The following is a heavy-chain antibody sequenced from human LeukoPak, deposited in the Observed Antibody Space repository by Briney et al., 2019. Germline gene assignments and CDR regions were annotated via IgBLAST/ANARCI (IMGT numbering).Heavy chain of an antibody. CDR2: IIPIFGTA. Sequence: SVKVSCKPSGGTFSNYAIYWVRQAPGQGLEWMGGIIPIFGTANYAQKFQGRVTITADKSTSTAYMELSSLRSEDTAVYYCARDPGGTAMVTVDYWGQGTLVTVSS. V-gene: IGHV1-69*06. D-gene: IGHD5-18*01. CDR1: GGTFSNYA. CDR3: ARDPGGTAMVTVDY. J-gene: IGHJ4*02.